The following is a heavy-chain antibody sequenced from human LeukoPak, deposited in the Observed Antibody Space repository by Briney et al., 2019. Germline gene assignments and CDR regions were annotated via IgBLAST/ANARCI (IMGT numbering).Heavy chain of an antibody. D-gene: IGHD1-26*01. Sequence: GESLKISCKGSGSSLTTYWIGWVRQLPGKGLEWMGIIYPGDSDTRYSPSFQGQVTISADKSISTAYLQWSSLKASDTAMYYCASMYSRSYRWDYWGQGTLVTVSS. V-gene: IGHV5-51*01. J-gene: IGHJ4*02. CDR3: ASMYSRSYRWDY. CDR2: IYPGDSDT. CDR1: GSSLTTYW.